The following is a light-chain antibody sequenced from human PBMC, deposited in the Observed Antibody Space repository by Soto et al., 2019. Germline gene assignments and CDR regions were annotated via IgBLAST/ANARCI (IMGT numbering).Light chain of an antibody. CDR1: SSNIGSNY. Sequence: QAVVTQPPSASGTPGQRVTISCSGSSSNIGSNYVYWYQQLPGTAPKLLIYRNNQRPSGVPDRFSASKSGASASLAISGLRSEDDADYYCAAWDDSLSGYVFGPGTKVTVL. CDR2: RNN. J-gene: IGLJ1*01. V-gene: IGLV1-47*01. CDR3: AAWDDSLSGYV.